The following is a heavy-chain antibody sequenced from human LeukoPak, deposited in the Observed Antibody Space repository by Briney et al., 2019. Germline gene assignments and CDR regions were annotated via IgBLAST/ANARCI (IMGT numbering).Heavy chain of an antibody. CDR1: GLTFSDTN. CDR3: ARRARDFGDSHAFDV. J-gene: IGHJ3*01. V-gene: IGHV3-11*01. D-gene: IGHD4-17*01. CDR2: IRGVPTDL. Sequence: PGESLRLSCVASGLTFSDTNLAWIRQAPGKGLEWISYIRGVPTDLYYADSVKGRFTISRGNAKNSLYLQMNSLRAEDTAIYYCARRARDFGDSHAFDVWGQGTMVTVSS.